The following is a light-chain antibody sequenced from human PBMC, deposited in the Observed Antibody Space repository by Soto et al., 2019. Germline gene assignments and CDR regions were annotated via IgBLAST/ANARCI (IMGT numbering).Light chain of an antibody. V-gene: IGKV3-15*01. CDR1: QSVDTN. Sequence: EVVMTQSPATLSVSPGDRATLSCRASQSVDTNVAWYQQKPGQAPRLLVYGASTRATGIPARFTGFGSGTDFTLTISGLQSDDFAVYYCQQYDNWPPYTFGQGTKLQIK. CDR2: GAS. J-gene: IGKJ2*01. CDR3: QQYDNWPPYT.